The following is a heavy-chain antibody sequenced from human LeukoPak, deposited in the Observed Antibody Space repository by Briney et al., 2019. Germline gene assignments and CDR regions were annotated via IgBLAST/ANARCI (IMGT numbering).Heavy chain of an antibody. CDR1: GFTFSDYY. J-gene: IGHJ4*02. D-gene: IGHD6-19*01. Sequence: PGGSLRLSCAASGFTFSDYYMSWIRQAPGKGLEWVSGINNSGGSTYYADSVKGRFTISRDNSKNTLYLQMNSLRAEDTAVYYCANDIAVAGTFDYWGQGTLVTVSS. CDR2: INNSGGST. CDR3: ANDIAVAGTFDY. V-gene: IGHV3-23*01.